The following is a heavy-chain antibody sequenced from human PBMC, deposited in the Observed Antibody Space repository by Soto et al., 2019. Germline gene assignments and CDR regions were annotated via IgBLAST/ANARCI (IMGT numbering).Heavy chain of an antibody. J-gene: IGHJ4*02. CDR3: ARDHSHDFWSGYYFDY. CDR1: GDSVSSNSAA. V-gene: IGHV6-1*01. CDR2: TYYRSKWYN. Sequence: PSQTLSLTCAISGDSVSSNSAALNWIRQSPSRGLEWLGRTYYRSKWYNDYAVSVKSRITINPDTSKNQFSLQLNSVTPEDTAVYYCARDHSHDFWSGYYFDYWGQGTLVTVSS. D-gene: IGHD3-3*01.